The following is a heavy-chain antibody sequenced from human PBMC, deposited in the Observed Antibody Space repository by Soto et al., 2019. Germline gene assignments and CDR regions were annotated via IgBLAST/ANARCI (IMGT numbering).Heavy chain of an antibody. Sequence: GGSLRLSCAASGFTFSSYSMNWVRQAPGKGLEWVSSISSSGSTIYYADSVKGRFTISRDNAKNSLYLQMNSLRAEDTAVYYCAREEGVFYYYYGMDVWGQGTTVTVSS. CDR3: AREEGVFYYYYGMDV. CDR1: GFTFSSYS. V-gene: IGHV3-21*04. CDR2: ISSSGSTI. J-gene: IGHJ6*02. D-gene: IGHD3-10*01.